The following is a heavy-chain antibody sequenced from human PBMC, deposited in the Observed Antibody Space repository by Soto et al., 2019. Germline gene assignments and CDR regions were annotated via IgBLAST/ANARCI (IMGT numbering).Heavy chain of an antibody. J-gene: IGHJ4*02. Sequence: PGGSLRLSCAASGFTLSIYSMNWVRQAPGKGLEWVADITTSSSFRFYADSVEGRFTISRDDAKNSIYLQMNSLRAEDTGVYYCARDLGVALASLTLDFWGRGTLVTSPQ. V-gene: IGHV3-21*01. D-gene: IGHD2-15*01. CDR1: GFTLSIYS. CDR2: ITTSSSFR. CDR3: ARDLGVALASLTLDF.